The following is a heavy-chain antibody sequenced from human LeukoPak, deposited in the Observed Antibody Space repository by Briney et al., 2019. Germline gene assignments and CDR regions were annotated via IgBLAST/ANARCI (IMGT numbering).Heavy chain of an antibody. CDR2: IYYSGST. CDR1: GGSISSSSHY. D-gene: IGHD3-10*01. CDR3: ARDPTDYYGSGSLGPFDY. J-gene: IGHJ4*02. V-gene: IGHV4-39*07. Sequence: SETLSLTCTVSGGSISSSSHYWGWIRQPPGKGLEWIGSIYYSGSTYYNPSLKSRVTISVDTSKNQFSPKLSSVTAADTAVYYCARDPTDYYGSGSLGPFDYWGQGTLVTVSS.